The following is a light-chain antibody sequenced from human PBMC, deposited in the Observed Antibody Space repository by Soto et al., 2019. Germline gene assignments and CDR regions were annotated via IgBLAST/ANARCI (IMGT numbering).Light chain of an antibody. Sequence: VMTQSPATLSVSPGERATLSCWASETVATNLAWYQQKPGQAPRLLISGASTRAAGISDRFRGSGSGTECTLTMRSLRSEDYAIYYCQQYFEWPPMTFGQGTKVEI. CDR1: ETVATN. J-gene: IGKJ1*01. V-gene: IGKV3-15*01. CDR2: GAS. CDR3: QQYFEWPPMT.